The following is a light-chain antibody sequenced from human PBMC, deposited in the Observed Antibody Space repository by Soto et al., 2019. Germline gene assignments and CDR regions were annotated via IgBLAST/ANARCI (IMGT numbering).Light chain of an antibody. CDR1: TSNVGSNY. V-gene: IGLV1-47*01. J-gene: IGLJ2*01. CDR2: MNN. Sequence: QSVLTQPPSASGTPGQRVTISCSGSTSNVGSNYVYWYQQLPGTAPKLRIYMNNQRPSGVPDRFSGSKSGTSASLAISGLRSEDEADYYCAAWDDSLSGRVFGGGTKVTVL. CDR3: AAWDDSLSGRV.